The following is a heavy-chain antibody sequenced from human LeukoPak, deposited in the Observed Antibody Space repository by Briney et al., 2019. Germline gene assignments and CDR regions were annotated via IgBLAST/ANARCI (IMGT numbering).Heavy chain of an antibody. CDR2: ISAYNGNT. J-gene: IGHJ6*02. CDR1: GYTFTSYG. Sequence: AAVKVSCKASGYTFTSYGISWVRQAPGQGLEWMGWISAYNGNTNYAQKLQGRVTMTTDTSTSTAYMELRSLRSDDTAVYYCARDSGYGSGSYYNDYYYYGMDVWGQGTTVTVSS. D-gene: IGHD3-10*01. CDR3: ARDSGYGSGSYYNDYYYYGMDV. V-gene: IGHV1-18*01.